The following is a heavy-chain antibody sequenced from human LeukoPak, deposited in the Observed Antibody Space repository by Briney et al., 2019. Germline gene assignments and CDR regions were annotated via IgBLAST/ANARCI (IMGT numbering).Heavy chain of an antibody. CDR1: GASIRSGRNY. D-gene: IGHD5-18*01. CDR3: ARHVSGSAMMHYFDY. J-gene: IGHJ4*02. V-gene: IGHV4-39*01. CDR2: IYYSGSS. Sequence: SETLSLTCSVSGASIRSGRNYWGWIRQSPGKGLEWIGSIYYSGSSSYNPSLQSRVSISVDTSKNHISLKVFSLTAADTALYYCARHVSGSAMMHYFDYWGQGNLVTVSS.